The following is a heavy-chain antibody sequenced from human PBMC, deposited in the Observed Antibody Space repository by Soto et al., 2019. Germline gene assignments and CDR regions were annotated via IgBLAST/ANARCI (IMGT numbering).Heavy chain of an antibody. V-gene: IGHV4-39*07. Sequence: SETLSLTCTFSGVSISSSRNYWGWMRQPPGKGLEWIASFFYSGSTYYNPSLKSRVTISVDRSRNQFSLKLSSVTAADTAVYYCARVPDRWGQGTLVTVS. CDR3: ARVPDR. J-gene: IGHJ5*02. CDR1: GVSISSSRNY. D-gene: IGHD2-2*01. CDR2: FFYSGST.